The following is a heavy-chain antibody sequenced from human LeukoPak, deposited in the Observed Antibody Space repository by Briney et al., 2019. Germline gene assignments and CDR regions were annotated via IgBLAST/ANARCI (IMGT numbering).Heavy chain of an antibody. V-gene: IGHV1-69*13. D-gene: IGHD6-19*01. Sequence: ASVKVSCKASGGTFSSYAISWVRQAPGQGLEWMGGIIPIFGTANYAQKFQGRVTITADESTSTAYMELSSLRSEDTAVYYCARGGDSSGRFDYWGQGTLVTVSS. CDR1: GGTFSSYA. J-gene: IGHJ4*02. CDR2: IIPIFGTA. CDR3: ARGGDSSGRFDY.